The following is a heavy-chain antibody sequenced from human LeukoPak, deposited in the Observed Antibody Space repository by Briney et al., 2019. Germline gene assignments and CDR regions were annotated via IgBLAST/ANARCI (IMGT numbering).Heavy chain of an antibody. CDR2: ISYDGSNK. V-gene: IGHV3-30-3*01. CDR1: GFTFSSYA. CDR3: ARDRGAAAGSFYGMDV. J-gene: IGHJ6*02. Sequence: GGSLRLSCAASGFTFSSYAMHWVRQAPGKGLEWVAVISYDGSNKYYADSVKGRSTISRDNSKNTLYLQMNSLRAEDTAVYYCARDRGAAAGSFYGMDVWGQGTTVTVSS. D-gene: IGHD6-13*01.